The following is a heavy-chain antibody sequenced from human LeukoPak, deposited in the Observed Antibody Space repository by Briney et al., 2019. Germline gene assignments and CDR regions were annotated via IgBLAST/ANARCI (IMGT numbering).Heavy chain of an antibody. CDR1: GYTFTSYG. CDR2: ISAYNGNT. D-gene: IGHD6-13*01. J-gene: IGHJ6*02. V-gene: IGHV1-18*01. CDR3: ARDNFDSRWSNTYYYYYYGMDV. Sequence: GASVKVSCKASGYTFTSYGISWVRQAPGQGLEWMGWISAYNGNTNYAQKLQGRVTMTTDTSTSTAYMELRSLRSDDTAVYYCARDNFDSRWSNTYYYYYYGMDVWGQGTTVTVSS.